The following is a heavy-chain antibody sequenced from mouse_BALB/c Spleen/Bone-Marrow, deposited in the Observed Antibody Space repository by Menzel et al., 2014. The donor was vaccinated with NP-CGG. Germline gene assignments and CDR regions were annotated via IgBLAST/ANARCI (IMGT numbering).Heavy chain of an antibody. Sequence: VQLQQSGPELEKPGASVKISCKASGYSFTGYNMNWVKQNNGKSLEWIGNIDPYYGGISYNQKFKGKATLTVDKSSNTAYMQLKSLTSVDSAIYYCAISIEYRPLVYWGQGTLVTVSA. CDR3: AISIEYRPLVY. CDR2: IDPYYGGI. V-gene: IGHV1-39*01. D-gene: IGHD2-14*01. CDR1: GYSFTGYN. J-gene: IGHJ3*01.